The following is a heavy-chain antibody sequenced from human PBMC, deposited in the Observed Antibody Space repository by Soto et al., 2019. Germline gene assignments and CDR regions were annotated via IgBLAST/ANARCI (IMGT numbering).Heavy chain of an antibody. D-gene: IGHD3-3*01. J-gene: IGHJ5*02. CDR1: GFSLSTSGAA. Sequence: QINLIESGPTLVKPTQTLTLTCTFSGFSLSTSGAAVGWVRQPPGRALERLALIYWGGDKSYNASLGNRLPITQDPSMNQVVLTLTNVDPADTATYYCAHRATMTIFGLISDNVIWFYPCGQGTRVIVSS. V-gene: IGHV2-5*02. CDR3: AHRATMTIFGLISDNVIWFYP. CDR2: IYWGGDK.